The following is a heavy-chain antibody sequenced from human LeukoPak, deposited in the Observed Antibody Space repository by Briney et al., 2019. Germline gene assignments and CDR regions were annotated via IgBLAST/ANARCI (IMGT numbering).Heavy chain of an antibody. J-gene: IGHJ3*02. D-gene: IGHD6-13*01. CDR2: ISYDGSNK. Sequence: AGGSLRLSCAASGFTFSSYAMHWDRQAPGKGLEWVAVISYDGSNKYYADSVKGRFTISRDNSKNTLYLQMNSLRAEDTAVYYCARDPTGYSSPFDIWGQGTMVTVSS. CDR1: GFTFSSYA. V-gene: IGHV3-30-3*01. CDR3: ARDPTGYSSPFDI.